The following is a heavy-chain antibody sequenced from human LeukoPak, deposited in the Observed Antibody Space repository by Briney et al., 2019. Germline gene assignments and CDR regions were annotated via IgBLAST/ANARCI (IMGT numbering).Heavy chain of an antibody. V-gene: IGHV4-59*01. J-gene: IGHJ4*02. D-gene: IGHD3-22*01. CDR2: IYYTGST. Sequence: PSETLSLTCTVSGDSISIYYWSWIRQPPGKGLEWIGYIYYTGSTTYNPSLKSRLTISIDTSKNQFSLNLVSLTAADTAVCHCARGRGDSRGTSSDSWGQGTLVTVSS. CDR3: ARGRGDSRGTSSDS. CDR1: GDSISIYY.